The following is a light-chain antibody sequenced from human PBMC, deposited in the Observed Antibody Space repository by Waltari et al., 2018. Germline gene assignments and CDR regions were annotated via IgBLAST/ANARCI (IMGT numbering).Light chain of an antibody. CDR2: GVN. CDR1: GSHMGAGYD. J-gene: IGLJ2*01. Sequence: QSVLTQPPSVSGAPGQRVTITCTGHGSHMGAGYDVHWYRQLQGNAPELLIYGVNNRPSGVPDRFFGSLSGTSASLAITGLQAEDEADYYCQSYDTSLSVVFGGGTKLTV. V-gene: IGLV1-40*01. CDR3: QSYDTSLSVV.